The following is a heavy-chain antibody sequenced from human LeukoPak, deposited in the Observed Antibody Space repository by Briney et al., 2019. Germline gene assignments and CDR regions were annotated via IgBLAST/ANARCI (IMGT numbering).Heavy chain of an antibody. J-gene: IGHJ6*02. CDR3: ARGHYGMDV. CDR1: GFTFSNSW. V-gene: IGHV3-7*05. Sequence: PGGSLLLSCGASGFTFSNSWMSWVRQAPGKGLEWVANINQDGSEKYYVDSVEGRFTISRDNAKNSLYLQMNSLRAEDTAVYYCARGHYGMDVWGQGTTVTVSS. CDR2: INQDGSEK.